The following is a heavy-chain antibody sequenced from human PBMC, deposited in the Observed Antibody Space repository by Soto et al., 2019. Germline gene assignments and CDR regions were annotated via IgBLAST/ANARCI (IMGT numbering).Heavy chain of an antibody. J-gene: IGHJ3*01. D-gene: IGHD5-18*01. V-gene: IGHV4-30-4*01. CDR1: GGSVGSGEYY. CDR2: IYDSGIT. Sequence: QVQLQESGPGLEKPSQTLSLACTVSGGSVGSGEYYYSWIRQPPGKGLEWIGYIYDSGITNYTPSLKGRVTMSLDRSNNQVSLKLSSVTAADTAVYFCARDVAHGYTENVWGQGTMVTVSS. CDR3: ARDVAHGYTENV.